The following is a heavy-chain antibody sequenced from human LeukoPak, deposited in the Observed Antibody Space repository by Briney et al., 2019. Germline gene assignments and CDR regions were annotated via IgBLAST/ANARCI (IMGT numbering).Heavy chain of an antibody. D-gene: IGHD3-10*01. CDR1: GFTFSSYA. CDR2: FSGSGGST. CDR3: AKDNAGPYYYGSGSYSFDY. J-gene: IGHJ4*02. Sequence: LAGGSLRLSCAASGFTFSSYAMSWVRQAPGKGLECISGFSGSGGSTYYADSVKGRFTISRDNSKNTLYLQMNSLRAEDTAVYYCAKDNAGPYYYGSGSYSFDYWGQGTLVTVSS. V-gene: IGHV3-23*01.